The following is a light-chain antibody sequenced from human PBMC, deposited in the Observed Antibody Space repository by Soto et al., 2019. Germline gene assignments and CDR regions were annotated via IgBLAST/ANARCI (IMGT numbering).Light chain of an antibody. CDR1: SSDVGGYNY. Sequence: QSALTQPPSASGSPGQSVTISCTGTSSDVGGYNYVCWYQQHPGKVPKLMVYEVNKRPSGVPDRFSGSKSGNTASLTVSGLQSEDEADYYCTSYAGGNNVFGTGTKLTVL. V-gene: IGLV2-8*01. J-gene: IGLJ1*01. CDR3: TSYAGGNNV. CDR2: EVN.